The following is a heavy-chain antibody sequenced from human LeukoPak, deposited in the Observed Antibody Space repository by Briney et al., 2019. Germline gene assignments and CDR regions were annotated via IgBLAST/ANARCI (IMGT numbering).Heavy chain of an antibody. J-gene: IGHJ4*02. V-gene: IGHV3-15*07. CDR2: IRSKADGGTP. CDR3: TTRSPARYCSDGACYSSADY. Sequence: GGSLRLYCAASGFSFSDAWMNWVRQAPGKGLEWVGHIRSKADGGTPDYIAPVKGRFTISRDDSKDTLYLQMNSLNTEDTAMYYCTTRSPARYCSDGACYSSADYWGQGTLVTVSS. D-gene: IGHD2-15*01. CDR1: GFSFSDAW.